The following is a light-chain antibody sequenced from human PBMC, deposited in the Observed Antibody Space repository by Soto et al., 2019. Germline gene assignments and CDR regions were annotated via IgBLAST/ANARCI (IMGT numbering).Light chain of an antibody. CDR1: QSVSSD. CDR3: QQRSNWPPIT. CDR2: DAS. Sequence: EIVLTQSPATLSLSPGERATPSCRASQSVSSDLAWYQQKPGQAPRLLIYDASNRATGIPARFSGSGSGTDFTLTISSLEAEDFAVYYCQQRSNWPPITFGQGTRLEI. V-gene: IGKV3-11*01. J-gene: IGKJ5*01.